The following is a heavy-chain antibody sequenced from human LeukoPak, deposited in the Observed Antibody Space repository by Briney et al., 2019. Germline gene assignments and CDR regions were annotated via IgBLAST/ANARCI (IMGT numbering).Heavy chain of an antibody. J-gene: IGHJ5*02. V-gene: IGHV4-39*01. D-gene: IGHD2-2*01. CDR3: AKGYGYADNWFDP. CDR2: IYYSGST. Sequence: TSETLSLTCTVSGGSISSSSYYWGWIRQPPGKGLEWIGSIYYSGSTYYNPSLKSRVTISVDTSKNQFSLKLSSVTAADTAVYYCAKGYGYADNWFDPWGQGTLVTVSS. CDR1: GGSISSSSYY.